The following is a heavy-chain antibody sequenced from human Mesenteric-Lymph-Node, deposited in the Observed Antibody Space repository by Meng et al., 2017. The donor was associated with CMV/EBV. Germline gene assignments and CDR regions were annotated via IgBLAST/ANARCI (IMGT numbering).Heavy chain of an antibody. Sequence: GESLKISCAASGFTFRDYFMSWIRQAPGKGLEYVSAISSNGGSTYYADSVKGRFTISRDNSKNTLYLQMGSLRAEDMAVYYCARDSPYYDFWSGYGYFQHWGQGTLVTVSS. CDR3: ARDSPYYDFWSGYGYFQH. D-gene: IGHD3-3*01. J-gene: IGHJ1*01. CDR2: ISSNGGST. CDR1: GFTFRDYF. V-gene: IGHV3-64*02.